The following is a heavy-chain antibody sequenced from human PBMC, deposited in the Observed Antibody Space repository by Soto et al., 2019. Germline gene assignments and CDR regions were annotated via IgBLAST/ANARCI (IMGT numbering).Heavy chain of an antibody. CDR1: GFTFSSYS. Sequence: GGSLRLSCAASGFTFSSYSMNWVRQAPGKGLEWVSYISSSSSTIYYADSVQGRFTISRDNAKNSLYLQMNSLRAEDTAVYYCARTGFLEWLLWYFDYWGQGTLVTVSS. V-gene: IGHV3-48*01. D-gene: IGHD3-3*01. CDR3: ARTGFLEWLLWYFDY. CDR2: ISSSSSTI. J-gene: IGHJ4*02.